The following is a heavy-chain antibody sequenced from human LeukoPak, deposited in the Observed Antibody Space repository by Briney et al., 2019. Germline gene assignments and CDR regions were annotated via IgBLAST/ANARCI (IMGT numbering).Heavy chain of an antibody. CDR3: AKEKYYGSD. J-gene: IGHJ4*02. Sequence: PGGALRLSCAASEFTFSRYAMSWVRQAPGKGLEWVSSISAGGGSTNYADSVKGRFTISRENPKNTLYLQMNSLRAEDTAVYYCAKEKYYGSDWGQGTLVTVSS. CDR1: EFTFSRYA. CDR2: ISAGGGST. D-gene: IGHD3-10*01. V-gene: IGHV3-23*01.